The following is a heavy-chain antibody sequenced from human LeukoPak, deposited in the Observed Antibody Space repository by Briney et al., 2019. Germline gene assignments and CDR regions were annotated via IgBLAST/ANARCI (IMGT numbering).Heavy chain of an antibody. J-gene: IGHJ4*02. CDR3: ARGQIFDY. Sequence: PSETLSLTCAVYGGSFSGYYWSWIRQPPGKGLEWIGEINHSGSANYNPSLKSRVTISVDKSKNQFSLKLSSVTAADTAVYYCARGQIFDYWGQGTLVTVSS. CDR2: INHSGSA. CDR1: GGSFSGYY. V-gene: IGHV4-34*01.